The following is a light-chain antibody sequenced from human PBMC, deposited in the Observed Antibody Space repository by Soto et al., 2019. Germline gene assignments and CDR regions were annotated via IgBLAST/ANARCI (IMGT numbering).Light chain of an antibody. V-gene: IGKV1-5*01. J-gene: IGKJ1*01. Sequence: QMTQSPATLSASVGDRVTITCRASQSISSWLAWYQQKPGKAPKLLIYDASSLESGVPSRFSGSGSGTEFTLTISSLQPDDFATYYCQQYNSYSATFGQGTKVDI. CDR1: QSISSW. CDR2: DAS. CDR3: QQYNSYSAT.